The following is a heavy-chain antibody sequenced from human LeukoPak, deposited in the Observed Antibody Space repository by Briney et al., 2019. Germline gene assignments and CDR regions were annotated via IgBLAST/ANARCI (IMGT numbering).Heavy chain of an antibody. CDR3: ARSRYSSSWPSPYYGMDV. V-gene: IGHV4-34*01. J-gene: IGHJ6*02. Sequence: SETLSLTCAVYGGSFSGYYWSWICQPPGKGLEWIGEINHSGSTNYNPSLKSRVTISVDTSKNQFSLKLSSVTAADTAVYYCARSRYSSSWPSPYYGMDVWGQGTTVTVSS. CDR1: GGSFSGYY. D-gene: IGHD6-13*01. CDR2: INHSGST.